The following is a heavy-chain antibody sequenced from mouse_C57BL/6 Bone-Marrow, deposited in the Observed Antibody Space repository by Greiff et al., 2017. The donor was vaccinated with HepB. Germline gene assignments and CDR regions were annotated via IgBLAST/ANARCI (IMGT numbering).Heavy chain of an antibody. J-gene: IGHJ4*01. Sequence: VQLQQSGAELVKPGASVKLSCKASGYTFTSYWMHWVKQSPGQGLEWIGMIHPNSGSTNYNEKFKSKATLTVDKSSSTAYMQLSSLTSEDSAVYYCARGDYYGSSYDYYAMDYWGQGTSVTVSS. CDR3: ARGDYYGSSYDYYAMDY. CDR2: IHPNSGST. CDR1: GYTFTSYW. D-gene: IGHD1-1*01. V-gene: IGHV1-64*01.